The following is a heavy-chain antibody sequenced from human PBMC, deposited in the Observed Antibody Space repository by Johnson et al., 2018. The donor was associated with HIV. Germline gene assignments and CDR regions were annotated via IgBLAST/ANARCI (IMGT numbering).Heavy chain of an antibody. CDR2: IYSGGST. CDR3: ARASAATKGNAFDI. Sequence: QVQLVESGGGVVQPGGSLRLSCAAFGFTFSTYGIHWVRQAPGKGLEWVSIIYSGGSTGYADSVKGRFTISRDNAKNSLYLQMNSLRAEDTALYYCARASAATKGNAFDIWGQGTMVTVSS. V-gene: IGHV3-NL1*01. J-gene: IGHJ3*02. D-gene: IGHD1-26*01. CDR1: GFTFSTYG.